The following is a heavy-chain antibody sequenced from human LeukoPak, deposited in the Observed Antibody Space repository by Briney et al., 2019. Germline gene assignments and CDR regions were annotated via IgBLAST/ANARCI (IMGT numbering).Heavy chain of an antibody. J-gene: IGHJ4*02. Sequence: GGSLRLSCAASGFTFSSYAMSWVRQAPGKGLEWVSAISGSGGSTYYADSVKGRFTISRDSSKNTLYLQMNSLKAEDTAVYYCAKARRGVVPYNFDYWGQGTLVTVSS. CDR1: GFTFSSYA. CDR3: AKARRGVVPYNFDY. CDR2: ISGSGGST. V-gene: IGHV3-23*01. D-gene: IGHD2-15*01.